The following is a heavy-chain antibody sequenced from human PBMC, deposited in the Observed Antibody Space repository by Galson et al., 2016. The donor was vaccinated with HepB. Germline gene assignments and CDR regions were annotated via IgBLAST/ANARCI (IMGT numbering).Heavy chain of an antibody. J-gene: IGHJ6*04. CDR3: TRERAFHCSSSSCSPYYGMDV. V-gene: IGHV3-49*03. CDR2: IRSKAYGGTT. D-gene: IGHD2-15*01. CDR1: GFIFGDYA. Sequence: SLRLSCAASGFIFGDYAMSWFRQAPGKGLEWVSFIRSKAYGGTTKYAASAKGRFTISRDDSKSIAYLQMNSLKTEDTAVHYCTRERAFHCSSSSCSPYYGMDVWGKGTTVTVSS.